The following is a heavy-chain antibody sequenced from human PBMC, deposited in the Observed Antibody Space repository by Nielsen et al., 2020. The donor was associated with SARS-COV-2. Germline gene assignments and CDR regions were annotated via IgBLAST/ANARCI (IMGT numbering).Heavy chain of an antibody. CDR3: TRGLADF. CDR2: IRSEANDYAT. J-gene: IGHJ4*02. D-gene: IGHD3-3*02. Sequence: GESLKISCAASGFSLSRYWMHWVRQAPGKGLEWVGRIRSEANDYATAYDASVKGRFTISRDDSKNTTYLQLHRLKTEDTAVYFCTRGLADFWGQGTLVTVSS. CDR1: GFSLSRYW. V-gene: IGHV3-73*01.